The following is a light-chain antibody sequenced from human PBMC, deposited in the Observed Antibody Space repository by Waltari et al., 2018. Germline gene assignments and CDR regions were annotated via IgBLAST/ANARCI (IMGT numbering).Light chain of an antibody. Sequence: VVMTQSPLSLPVTPGEPASISCRSSQSLLYSDGYNRLDWYLRKPGQSPQLLIYLGSNRASGVPDRFSGRGSGTDFTLKISRVEAEDVGVYYCMQVLQPPYTFGQGTKLEIK. J-gene: IGKJ2*01. CDR2: LGS. CDR1: QSLLYSDGYNR. V-gene: IGKV2-28*01. CDR3: MQVLQPPYT.